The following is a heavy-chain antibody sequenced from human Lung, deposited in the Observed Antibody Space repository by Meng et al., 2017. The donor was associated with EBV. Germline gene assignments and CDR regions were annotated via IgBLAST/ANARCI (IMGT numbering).Heavy chain of an antibody. J-gene: IGHJ4*02. CDR2: IYYSGST. Sequence: QVQLQASGPGLVKPSQTLSRTCTVSGGSISSGGYYWSWIRQHPGKGLEWIGYIYYSGSTYYNPPLKSRVTISVDTSKNQFSLKLSSVTAADTAVYYCAATVNDGYFDYWGQGTLVTVSS. D-gene: IGHD4-11*01. CDR1: GGSISSGGYY. V-gene: IGHV4-31*03. CDR3: AATVNDGYFDY.